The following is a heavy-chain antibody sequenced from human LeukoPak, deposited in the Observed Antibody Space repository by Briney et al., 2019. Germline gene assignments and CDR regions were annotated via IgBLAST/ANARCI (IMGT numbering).Heavy chain of an antibody. CDR3: ARDRPYGTIFGVVTSDAFDI. D-gene: IGHD3-3*01. V-gene: IGHV4-34*01. Sequence: PSETLSLTCAVYDGSFSDYYWSWIRQPPGEGLEWIGQIHHSGSTNYKPSLKSRVTISIDTSKSQFSLKLSSVTAADTAVYYCARDRPYGTIFGVVTSDAFDIWGQGTMVTVSS. CDR2: IHHSGST. J-gene: IGHJ3*02. CDR1: DGSFSDYY.